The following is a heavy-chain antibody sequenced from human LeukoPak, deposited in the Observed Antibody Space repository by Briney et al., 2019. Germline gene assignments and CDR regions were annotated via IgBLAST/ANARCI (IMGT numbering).Heavy chain of an antibody. Sequence: GASVKVSCKASGYTFTGYYMHWVRQAPGQGLEWMGWINPNSGGTNYAQKFQGRVTMTRNTSISTAYMELSRLRSDNTAVYSCVRENLLYYYYAMDVWGQGTTVT. J-gene: IGHJ6*02. V-gene: IGHV1-2*02. D-gene: IGHD2-15*01. CDR1: GYTFTGYY. CDR2: INPNSGGT. CDR3: VRENLLYYYYAMDV.